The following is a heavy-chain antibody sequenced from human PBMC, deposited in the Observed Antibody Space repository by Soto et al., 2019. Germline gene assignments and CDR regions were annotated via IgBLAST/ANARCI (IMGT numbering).Heavy chain of an antibody. CDR2: ITPMFGIA. CDR3: AQTLGLAVAGPGRFDL. J-gene: IGHJ2*01. D-gene: IGHD6-19*01. Sequence: QVQLVQSGAEVKKPGSSVKVSCKASGGTFSRYAISWVRRAPGEGLEWMGGITPMFGIANYAQKFQGRVTITADESRSTAYMELNSLRSEDTAVYYCAQTLGLAVAGPGRFDLWGRGTLVTVSS. V-gene: IGHV1-69*12. CDR1: GGTFSRYA.